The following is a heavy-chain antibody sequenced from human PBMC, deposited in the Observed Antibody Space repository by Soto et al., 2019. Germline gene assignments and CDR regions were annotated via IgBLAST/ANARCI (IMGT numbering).Heavy chain of an antibody. D-gene: IGHD4-17*01. V-gene: IGHV1-69*06. Sequence: SVKVSCKASGGTFSSDAISWVRPAPGQGLEWMGGIIPIFGTANYAQKFQGRVTITADKSTSTAYMELSSLRSEDTAVYYCARDHYGGTYYYYGMDVLG. CDR1: GGTFSSDA. CDR2: IIPIFGTA. CDR3: ARDHYGGTYYYYGMDV. J-gene: IGHJ6*02.